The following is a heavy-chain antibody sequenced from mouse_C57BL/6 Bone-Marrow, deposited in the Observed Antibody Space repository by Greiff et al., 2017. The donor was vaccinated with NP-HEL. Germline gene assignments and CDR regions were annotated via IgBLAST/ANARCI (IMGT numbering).Heavy chain of an antibody. CDR2: IYPGDGDT. V-gene: IGHV1-82*01. D-gene: IGHD1-1*01. CDR1: GYAFSSSW. J-gene: IGHJ2*01. Sequence: QVTLKESGPELVKPGASVKISCKASGYAFSSSWMNWVKQRPGKGLEWIGRIYPGDGDTNYNGKFKGKATLTADKSSSTAYMQLSSLTSEDSAVYFCLITTVVFDYWGQGTTLTVSS. CDR3: LITTVVFDY.